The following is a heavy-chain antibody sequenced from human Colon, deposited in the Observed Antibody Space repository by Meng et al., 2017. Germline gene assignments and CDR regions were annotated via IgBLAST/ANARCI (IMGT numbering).Heavy chain of an antibody. J-gene: IGHJ4*02. D-gene: IGHD6-13*01. Sequence: GRRQESGPGLGKPSGTLSLTCAVSGDSISSGNGWTWVRQPPGKGLEWIGEIYPSGRTSSNPSLQGRVTILLDKSKNQFSLELNSVTAADTAIYFCARKRTSPGTLGFDYWGQGTLVTVSS. CDR3: ARKRTSPGTLGFDY. CDR1: GDSISSGNG. V-gene: IGHV4-4*02. CDR2: IYPSGRT.